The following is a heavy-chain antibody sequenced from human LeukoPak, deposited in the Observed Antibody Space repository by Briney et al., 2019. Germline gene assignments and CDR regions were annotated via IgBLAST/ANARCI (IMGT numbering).Heavy chain of an antibody. CDR3: ASESQDGSFDY. CDR2: IYPGDSDT. V-gene: IGHV5-51*01. J-gene: IGHJ4*02. Sequence: GESLKISCNGSGYSFNSYWIGWVRQLPGKGLEWMGIIYPGDSDTRYSPSFQGQVTISADKSISTAYLQWNSLKASDTAMYYCASESQDGSFDYWGQGTLVTVSS. CDR1: GYSFNSYW.